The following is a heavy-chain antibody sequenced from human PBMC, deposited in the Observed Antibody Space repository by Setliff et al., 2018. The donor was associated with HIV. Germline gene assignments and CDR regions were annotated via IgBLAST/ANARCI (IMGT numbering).Heavy chain of an antibody. V-gene: IGHV1-8*02. Sequence: GASVKVSCKPSGYTFSNYDISWVRQAAGQGLEWMGWMNPDSRNTGYAQRFEGRVTLTWDTSISTAYLELNHLKSDDTAVYYCARARTVYYDRRRRSHYYIDVWARGATVTVSS. J-gene: IGHJ6*03. D-gene: IGHD3-22*01. CDR2: MNPDSRNT. CDR3: ARARTVYYDRRRRSHYYIDV. CDR1: GYTFSNYD.